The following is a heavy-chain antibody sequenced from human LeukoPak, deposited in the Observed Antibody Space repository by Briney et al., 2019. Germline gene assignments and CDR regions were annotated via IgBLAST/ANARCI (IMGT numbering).Heavy chain of an antibody. CDR2: IMPLFGTA. V-gene: IGHV1-69*05. Sequence: GSSVKVSCKTSGGTFNNSAIRWVRQAPGQGLEWLGGIMPLFGTAGYAQKFQGRVTITKDESTRTVYLELTSLTSDDTAAYYCARDVHGDYGSGWFDPWGQGTLVSVSS. J-gene: IGHJ5*02. CDR1: GGTFNNSA. CDR3: ARDVHGDYGSGWFDP. D-gene: IGHD4-17*01.